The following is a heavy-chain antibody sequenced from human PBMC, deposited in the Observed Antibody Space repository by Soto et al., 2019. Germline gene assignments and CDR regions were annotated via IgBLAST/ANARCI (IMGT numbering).Heavy chain of an antibody. D-gene: IGHD3-22*01. CDR3: ARHWSYYDSSGYYPFIDY. CDR2: ISAYNGNT. J-gene: IGHJ4*02. CDR1: GYTFTSYG. V-gene: IGHV1-18*04. Sequence: ASVKVSCKASGYTFTSYGISWVRQAPGRGLEWMGWISAYNGNTNYAQKLQGRVTMTTDTSTSTAYMELRSLRSDDTTVYYCARHWSYYDSSGYYPFIDYWGQGTLVTVSS.